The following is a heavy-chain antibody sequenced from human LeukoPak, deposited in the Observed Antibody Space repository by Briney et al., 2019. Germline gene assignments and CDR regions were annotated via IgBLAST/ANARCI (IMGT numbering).Heavy chain of an antibody. D-gene: IGHD3-9*01. V-gene: IGHV5-51*01. Sequence: GESLKVSCKDSGYSFTSYWIGWVRQVPGKGLEWVGIIYPGDSDTRYSPSFQGQVTVSADKSISTAYLQWSSLKASDTAMYYCARLYDILTGNSFDYWGQGTLVTVSS. CDR2: IYPGDSDT. J-gene: IGHJ4*02. CDR3: ARLYDILTGNSFDY. CDR1: GYSFTSYW.